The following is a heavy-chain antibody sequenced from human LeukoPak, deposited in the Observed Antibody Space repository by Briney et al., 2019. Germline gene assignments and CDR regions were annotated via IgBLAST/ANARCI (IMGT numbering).Heavy chain of an antibody. V-gene: IGHV4-34*01. Sequence: SETLSLTCAVYGGSFSGYYWSWIRQPPGKGLEWIGEINHSGSTNYNPSLKSRVTISVDTSKNQFSLKLSSVTAADTAVYYCARHRAIIYYDSRGYYHHYYYYMDVWGKGTTVTVSS. CDR1: GGSFSGYY. CDR2: INHSGST. CDR3: ARHRAIIYYDSRGYYHHYYYYMDV. D-gene: IGHD3-22*01. J-gene: IGHJ6*03.